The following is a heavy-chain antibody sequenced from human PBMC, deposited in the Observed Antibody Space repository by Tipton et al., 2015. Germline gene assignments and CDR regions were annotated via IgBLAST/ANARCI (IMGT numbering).Heavy chain of an antibody. CDR3: ARDLEHGMDV. Sequence: TLSLTCTVSGGSITSYYWSWIRQPPGKGLEWIGYIYYSGSTKYSPSLKSRVTISVDSSKTQLSLKLSSVTAADTAVYYCARDLEHGMDVWGQGTTVTVS. J-gene: IGHJ6*02. CDR2: IYYSGST. D-gene: IGHD5-24*01. V-gene: IGHV4-59*01. CDR1: GGSITSYY.